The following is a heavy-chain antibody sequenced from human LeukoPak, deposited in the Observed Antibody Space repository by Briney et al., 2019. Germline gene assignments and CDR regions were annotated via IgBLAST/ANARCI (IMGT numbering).Heavy chain of an antibody. CDR3: ARRLAYCGGDCSYDAFDI. J-gene: IGHJ3*02. D-gene: IGHD2-21*02. CDR2: IYPGDSDT. V-gene: IGHV5-51*01. CDR1: GYSFTSYW. Sequence: GESLQISCKGSGYSFTSYWIGWVRQMPGKGLEWMGIIYPGDSDTRYSPSFQGQVTISADKSISTAYLQWSSLKASDTAMYYCARRLAYCGGDCSYDAFDIWGQGTMVTVSS.